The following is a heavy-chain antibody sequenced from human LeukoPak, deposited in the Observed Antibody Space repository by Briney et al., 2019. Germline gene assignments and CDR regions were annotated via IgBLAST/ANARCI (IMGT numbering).Heavy chain of an antibody. Sequence: SETLSLTCTVSGGSISSGGYYWSWIRQPPGKGLEWIGYIYHSGSTYYNPSLKSRVTISVDRSKNQFSLKLSSVTAADTAVYYCARERSSSGDYWGQGTLVTVSS. CDR3: ARERSSSGDY. CDR2: IYHSGST. J-gene: IGHJ4*02. D-gene: IGHD6-6*01. CDR1: GGSISSGGYY. V-gene: IGHV4-30-2*01.